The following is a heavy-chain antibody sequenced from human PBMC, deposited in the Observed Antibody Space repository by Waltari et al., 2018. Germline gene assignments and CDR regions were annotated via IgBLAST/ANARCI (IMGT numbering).Heavy chain of an antibody. CDR3: ARQQGDNSITMIVVVIIPDAFDI. J-gene: IGHJ3*02. CDR2: IYYSGST. Sequence: QLQLQESGPGLVKPSETLSLTCTVSGGSISSSSYYWGWIRQPPGKGLEWIGSIYYSGSTYYNPALKSRVTISVDTSKNQFSLKLSSVTAADTAVYYCARQQGDNSITMIVVVIIPDAFDIWGQGTMVTVSS. CDR1: GGSISSSSYY. V-gene: IGHV4-39*01. D-gene: IGHD3-22*01.